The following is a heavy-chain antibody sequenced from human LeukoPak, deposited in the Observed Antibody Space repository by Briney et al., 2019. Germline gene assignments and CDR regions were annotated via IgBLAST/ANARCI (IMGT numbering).Heavy chain of an antibody. V-gene: IGHV1-2*02. CDR3: ARLWNSGYIIYFDY. CDR1: GYTFTGYY. Sequence: ASVKVSCKTSGYTFTGYYIHWVRQAPGQGLEWMGWINPNSGGTNFPQKFRGRVTMTRDTSISTAYMELSRLTSDDTAVYYCARLWNSGYIIYFDYWGQGALVTVSS. CDR2: INPNSGGT. D-gene: IGHD5-12*01. J-gene: IGHJ4*02.